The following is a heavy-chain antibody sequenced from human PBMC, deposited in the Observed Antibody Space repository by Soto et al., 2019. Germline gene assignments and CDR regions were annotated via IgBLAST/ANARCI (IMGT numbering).Heavy chain of an antibody. CDR2: ISSSSYI. V-gene: IGHV3-21*01. CDR3: ARESRGIAAAGEYFQH. D-gene: IGHD6-13*01. J-gene: IGHJ1*01. Sequence: GGSLRLSCAASGFTFSSYSMNWVRQAPGKGLEWVSSISSSSYIYYADSVKGRFTISRDNAKNSLYLQMNSLRAEDTAVYYCARESRGIAAAGEYFQHWGQGTLVTVSS. CDR1: GFTFSSYS.